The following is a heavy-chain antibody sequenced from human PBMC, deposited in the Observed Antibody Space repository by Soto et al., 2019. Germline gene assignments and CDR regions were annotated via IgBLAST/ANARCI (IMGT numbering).Heavy chain of an antibody. Sequence: PSETLSLTCTVSGGSISSGGYYWSWIRQHPGKGLEWIGYIYYSGSTYYNPSLKSRVTISVDTSKNQFSLKLSSVTAADTAVYYCARDAGYCSSTSCYKFGAFDIWRQGTMVTVS. CDR3: ARDAGYCSSTSCYKFGAFDI. V-gene: IGHV4-31*03. D-gene: IGHD2-2*02. J-gene: IGHJ3*02. CDR2: IYYSGST. CDR1: GGSISSGGYY.